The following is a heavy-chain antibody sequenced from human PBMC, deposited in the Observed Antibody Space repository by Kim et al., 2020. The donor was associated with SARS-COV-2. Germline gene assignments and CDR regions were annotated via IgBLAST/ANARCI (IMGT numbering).Heavy chain of an antibody. CDR3: ARSIVVVPAAISYGMDV. Sequence: GESLKISCKGSGYSFTSYWISWVRQMPGKGLEWMGRIDPSDSYTNYSPSFQGHVTISADKSISTAYLQWSSLKASDTAMYYCARSIVVVPAAISYGMDVWGQGTTVTVCS. CDR1: GYSFTSYW. J-gene: IGHJ6*02. CDR2: IDPSDSYT. D-gene: IGHD2-2*01. V-gene: IGHV5-10-1*01.